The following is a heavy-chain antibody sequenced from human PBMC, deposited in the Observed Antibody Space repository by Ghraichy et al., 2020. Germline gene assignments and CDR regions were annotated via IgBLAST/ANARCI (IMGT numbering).Heavy chain of an antibody. J-gene: IGHJ4*02. CDR3: TRDGTETMFDFDY. CDR2: ITGRGGTI. CDR1: GFTSSSYS. D-gene: IGHD3-10*02. Sequence: GGSLRLSCAASGFTSSSYSMNWVRQAPGKGLEWISYITGRGGTIYADSVKGRFTISRDSAQNSLYLQMNSLRDEDMAVYYCTRDGTETMFDFDYWGQGTLVTVST. V-gene: IGHV3-48*02.